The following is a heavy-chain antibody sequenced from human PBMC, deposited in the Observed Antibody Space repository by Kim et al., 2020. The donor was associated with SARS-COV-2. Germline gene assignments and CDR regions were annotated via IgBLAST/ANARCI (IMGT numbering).Heavy chain of an antibody. D-gene: IGHD6-13*01. V-gene: IGHV4-34*01. CDR2: INHSGST. J-gene: IGHJ5*02. CDR1: GGSFSGYY. Sequence: SETLSLTCAVYGGSFSGYYWSWIRQPPGKGLEWIGEINHSGSTNYNPSLKSRVTISVDTSKNQFSLKLSSVTAADTAVYYCARGPQPGIAAAGTFWFDPWGQGTLVTVSS. CDR3: ARGPQPGIAAAGTFWFDP.